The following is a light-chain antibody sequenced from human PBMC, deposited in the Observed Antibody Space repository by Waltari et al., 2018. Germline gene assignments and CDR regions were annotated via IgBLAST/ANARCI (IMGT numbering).Light chain of an antibody. Sequence: QSALTQPASVSGSPGQSITISCTGSSSALGSYNVVSWYQNHPGKAPKIVIYEVISRPSGVSNRFSGSKSGNTASLTIAGLQAEDEADYYCCSYAGSVVFGGGTKLTVL. J-gene: IGLJ2*01. CDR2: EVI. CDR3: CSYAGSVV. CDR1: SSALGSYNV. V-gene: IGLV2-23*02.